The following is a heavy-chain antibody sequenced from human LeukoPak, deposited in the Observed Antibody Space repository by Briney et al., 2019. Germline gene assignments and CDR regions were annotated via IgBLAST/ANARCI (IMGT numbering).Heavy chain of an antibody. V-gene: IGHV3-30-3*01. CDR3: ARDYDSSGYAFGY. CDR1: GFTFSNYA. D-gene: IGHD3-22*01. J-gene: IGHJ4*02. Sequence: GGSLRLSCAASGFTFSNYAMHWVRQAPGKGLEWVAVISYDGSNKYYADSVKGRFTISRDNSKNTLYLQMNGLRAEDTAVYYCARDYDSSGYAFGYWGQGTLVTVSS. CDR2: ISYDGSNK.